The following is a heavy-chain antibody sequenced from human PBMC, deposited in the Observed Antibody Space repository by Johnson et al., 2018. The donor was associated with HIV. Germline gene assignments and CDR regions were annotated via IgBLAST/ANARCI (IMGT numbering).Heavy chain of an antibody. J-gene: IGHJ3*02. Sequence: VQLVESGGGVVQPGRSLRLSCAASGFTFSSYAMHWVRQAPGKGLEWVSGITWNGGSTGYADSVKGRFTISRDNAKNSLFLQMNSLRAEDTALYYCARPIARGASDIWGQGTMVTVSS. CDR2: ITWNGGST. D-gene: IGHD3-10*01. V-gene: IGHV3-20*04. CDR1: GFTFSSYA. CDR3: ARPIARGASDI.